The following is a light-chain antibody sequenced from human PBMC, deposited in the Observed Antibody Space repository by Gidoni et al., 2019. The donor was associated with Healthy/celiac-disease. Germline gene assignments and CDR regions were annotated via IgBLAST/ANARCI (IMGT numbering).Light chain of an antibody. CDR1: PSVSST. Sequence: EIVMTHSPATLSVSPGDRATLSCRASPSVSSTLAWYQQKPGQAPRLLIYGASTRATGIPARFSGSGSGTEFTLTISSLQSEDFGVYYCQQYNNWPRTFGQGTKVEIK. J-gene: IGKJ1*01. V-gene: IGKV3-15*01. CDR2: GAS. CDR3: QQYNNWPRT.